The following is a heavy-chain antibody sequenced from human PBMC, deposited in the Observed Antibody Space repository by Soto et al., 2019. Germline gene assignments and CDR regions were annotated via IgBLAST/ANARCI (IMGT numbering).Heavy chain of an antibody. J-gene: IGHJ4*02. CDR3: AKASGGGWPYYFDS. CDR2: ISSSSSYI. V-gene: IGHV3-21*04. CDR1: GFTFSSYS. Sequence: GGSLRLSCAASGFTFSSYSMNWVRQAPGEGLEWVSSISSSSSYIYYADSMRGRFTISRDNSKNSIYLQMNSLRVEDTAVYFCAKASGGGWPYYFDSWGQGTLVTVSS. D-gene: IGHD2-15*01.